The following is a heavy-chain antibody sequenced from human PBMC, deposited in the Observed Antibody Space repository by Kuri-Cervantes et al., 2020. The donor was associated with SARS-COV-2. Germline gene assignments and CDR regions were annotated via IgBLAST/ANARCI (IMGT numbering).Heavy chain of an antibody. CDR2: SIIA. Sequence: SETLSLTCAIYGGAFNSYSWRGSASPQGRGWSDLEKSIIASLKSRVTISMDTSKNQFSVKLRSVTAADTAVYYCARHDLTTETTRERGLDYWGQGTLVTVSS. V-gene: IGHV4-34*01. D-gene: IGHD4-17*01. CDR1: GGAFNSYS. CDR3: ARHDLTTETTRERGLDY. J-gene: IGHJ4*02.